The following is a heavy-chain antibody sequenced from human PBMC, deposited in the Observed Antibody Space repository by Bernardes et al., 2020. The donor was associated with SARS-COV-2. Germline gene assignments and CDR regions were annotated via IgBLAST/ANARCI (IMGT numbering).Heavy chain of an antibody. Sequence: ASVKVSCKASGYTYTSYAINWVRQAPGQGLEWMGWISTYNGTTTYAQSLQGRVTLTTDTSTRTAYMELRSLRSDDTAVYYCARSFGGKTGFDFWAQGTLVTVSS. J-gene: IGHJ4*02. V-gene: IGHV1-18*01. CDR2: ISTYNGTT. CDR1: GYTYTSYA. D-gene: IGHD2-15*01. CDR3: ARSFGGKTGFDF.